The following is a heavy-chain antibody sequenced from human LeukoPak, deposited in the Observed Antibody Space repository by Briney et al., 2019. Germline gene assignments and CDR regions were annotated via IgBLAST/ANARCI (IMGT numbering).Heavy chain of an antibody. Sequence: ASVKVSCKASGYTFTSYDINWVRQATGQGLEWMGWMNPNSGNTGYAQKFQGRVTMTRNTSISTAYMELSSLRSEDTAVYYCARGFSPSSSIAAAGILYYYMDVWGKGTTVTISS. CDR1: GYTFTSYD. D-gene: IGHD6-13*01. CDR3: ARGFSPSSSIAAAGILYYYMDV. CDR2: MNPNSGNT. J-gene: IGHJ6*03. V-gene: IGHV1-8*01.